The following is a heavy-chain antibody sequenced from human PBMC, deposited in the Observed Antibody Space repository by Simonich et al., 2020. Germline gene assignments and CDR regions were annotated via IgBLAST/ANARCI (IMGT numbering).Heavy chain of an antibody. V-gene: IGHV4-39*01. J-gene: IGHJ4*02. CDR2: IYYSGRT. Sequence: QLQLQESGPGLVKPSETLSLTCTVSGGSISSSSYYWGWIRQPPGKGLEWIGSIYYSGRTYYNPSLKSRVTISVDTSKNQFSLKLSSVTAADTAVNYCARQRVLMVYAIDYWGQGTLVTVSS. CDR3: ARQRVLMVYAIDY. D-gene: IGHD2-8*01. CDR1: GGSISSSSYY.